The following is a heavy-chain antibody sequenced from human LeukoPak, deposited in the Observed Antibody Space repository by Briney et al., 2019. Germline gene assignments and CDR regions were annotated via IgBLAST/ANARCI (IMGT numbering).Heavy chain of an antibody. CDR3: ARVPLGVNWNDGVFGFGIYYYYYYMDV. D-gene: IGHD1-20*01. V-gene: IGHV4-61*02. Sequence: SQTLSLTCTVSGGSISSGSYYWSWIRQPAGKGLEWIGRIYTSGSTNYNPSLKSRVTISVDTSKNQFSLKLSSVTAADTAVYYCARVPLGVNWNDGVFGFGIYYYYYYMDVWGKGTTVTVSS. J-gene: IGHJ6*03. CDR2: IYTSGST. CDR1: GGSISSGSYY.